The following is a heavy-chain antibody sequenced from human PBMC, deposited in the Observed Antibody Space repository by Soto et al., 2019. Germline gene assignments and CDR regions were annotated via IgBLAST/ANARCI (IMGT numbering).Heavy chain of an antibody. J-gene: IGHJ4*02. Sequence: SETLSLTCAVYGGSFSGYYWSWIRQPPGKGLEWIGEINHSGSTNYNPSLKSRVTISVDTSKNQFSLKLSSVTAADTAVYYCARMGYDYVWGSYRYLSYFDYWGQGTLVTVSS. CDR3: ARMGYDYVWGSYRYLSYFDY. CDR1: GGSFSGYY. D-gene: IGHD3-16*02. V-gene: IGHV4-34*01. CDR2: INHSGST.